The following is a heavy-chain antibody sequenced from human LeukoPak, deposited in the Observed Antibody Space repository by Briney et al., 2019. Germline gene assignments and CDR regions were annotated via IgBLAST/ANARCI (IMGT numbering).Heavy chain of an antibody. CDR1: GYSISIGYY. V-gene: IGHV4-38-2*01. D-gene: IGHD3-22*01. J-gene: IGHJ4*02. CDR2: VYHSGST. CDR3: ARHAFSDSTGYYYYFDY. Sequence: PSETLSLTCAVSGYSISIGYYWGWIRQPPGKGLEWIGSVYHSGSTYYNPSLKSRVTLSMDTSKNQFSLELNSATAADTAAYYCARHAFSDSTGYYYYFDYWGQGSLVTVSS.